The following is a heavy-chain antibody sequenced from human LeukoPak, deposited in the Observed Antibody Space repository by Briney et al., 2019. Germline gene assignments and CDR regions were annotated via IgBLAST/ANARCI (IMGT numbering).Heavy chain of an antibody. CDR2: IGGSGATI. CDR1: GFTFSDYY. D-gene: IGHD6-19*01. V-gene: IGHV3-11*04. Sequence: GGSLRLSCAASGFTFSDYYMSWIRQAPGKGLEWVSYIGGSGATIYYADSVKGRFTISRDNAKNSLYLQMNSLRAEDTAAYYCARASGIAVADYAFDIWGQGTMVTVSS. J-gene: IGHJ3*02. CDR3: ARASGIAVADYAFDI.